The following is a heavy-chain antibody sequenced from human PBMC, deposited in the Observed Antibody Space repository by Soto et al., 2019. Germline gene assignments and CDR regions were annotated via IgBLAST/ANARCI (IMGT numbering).Heavy chain of an antibody. Sequence: SETLSLTCSVSGVSIGSHFWSWIPQAPGKGPELVGYIYHTVNTNYNPALKSRVIISMDTSENQLSLQLSSVTAADTAVYYCARLQYTVVTALDIWGQGTMVTVSS. CDR3: ARLQYTVVTALDI. D-gene: IGHD2-15*01. CDR2: IYHTVNT. J-gene: IGHJ3*02. CDR1: GVSIGSHF. V-gene: IGHV4-59*11.